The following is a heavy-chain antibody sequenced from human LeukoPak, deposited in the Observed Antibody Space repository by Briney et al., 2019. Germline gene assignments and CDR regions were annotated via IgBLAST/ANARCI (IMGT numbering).Heavy chain of an antibody. CDR2: ISAYNGNA. D-gene: IGHD3-22*01. V-gene: IGHV1-18*01. CDR1: GYTFTSYG. Sequence: GASVKVSCKTSGYTFTSYGISWVRQAPGQGLEWMGWISAYNGNANYAQKFQGRLTMTTDTSTSTAYMEMRSLRSDDTAVYYCARRYYYDSSGYDFDYWGQGTLVTVSS. CDR3: ARRYYYDSSGYDFDY. J-gene: IGHJ4*02.